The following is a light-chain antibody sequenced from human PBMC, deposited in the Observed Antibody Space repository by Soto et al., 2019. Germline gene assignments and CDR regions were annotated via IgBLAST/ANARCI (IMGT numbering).Light chain of an antibody. J-gene: IGKJ5*01. CDR3: QQYYSSEII. Sequence: EVVLKQSPGTLSLSTGERATLSCRASQSVGSSYLAWYQQKPGQSPRLLIYGVSGRATGIPDRFSGSGSGTDFTLTISRLEPEDFAMYYCQQYYSSEIIFGQGRRLAVK. CDR1: QSVGSSY. CDR2: GVS. V-gene: IGKV3-20*01.